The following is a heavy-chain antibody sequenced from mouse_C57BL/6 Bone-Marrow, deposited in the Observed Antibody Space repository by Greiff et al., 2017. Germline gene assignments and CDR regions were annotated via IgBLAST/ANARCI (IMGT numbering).Heavy chain of an antibody. D-gene: IGHD6-1*01. CDR2: ISSGSSTI. Sequence: DVKLVESGGGLVKPGGSLKLSCAASGFTFSDYGMHWVRQAPEKGLEWVAYISSGSSTIYYADTVKGRFTISRDNAKNTLFLQMTSLRSEDTAMYDCARGAGQAWFAYWGQGTLVTVSA. J-gene: IGHJ3*01. CDR3: ARGAGQAWFAY. CDR1: GFTFSDYG. V-gene: IGHV5-17*01.